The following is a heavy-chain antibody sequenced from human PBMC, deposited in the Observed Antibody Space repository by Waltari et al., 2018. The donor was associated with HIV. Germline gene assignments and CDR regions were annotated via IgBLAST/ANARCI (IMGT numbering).Heavy chain of an antibody. Sequence: EVQLVESGGGLVQPGGSLRLSCAASGFTVSSNYMSWVRQAPGKGLEGGSVIYRGGSTYYADSVKGRFTISRDNSKNTLYLQMNSRRAEDTAVYYCARDLDKEGNPDGGQGTLVTVSS. CDR1: GFTVSSNY. V-gene: IGHV3-66*02. D-gene: IGHD3-9*01. CDR3: ARDLDKEGNPD. CDR2: IYRGGST. J-gene: IGHJ4*02.